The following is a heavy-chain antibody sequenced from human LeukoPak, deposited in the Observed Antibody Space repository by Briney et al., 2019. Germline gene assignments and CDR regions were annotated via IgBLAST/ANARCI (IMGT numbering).Heavy chain of an antibody. Sequence: GGSLRLSCVASEFTFSNYWLHWVRQAPGKGPVWVSRINSDGSSTIYADSVKGRFTISRDNAKNTVYLQMNSLRVEDTAIYYCARGGFGHNMDVWGKGTTVTVSS. J-gene: IGHJ6*03. CDR1: EFTFSNYW. CDR2: INSDGSST. CDR3: ARGGFGHNMDV. V-gene: IGHV3-74*01. D-gene: IGHD3-3*01.